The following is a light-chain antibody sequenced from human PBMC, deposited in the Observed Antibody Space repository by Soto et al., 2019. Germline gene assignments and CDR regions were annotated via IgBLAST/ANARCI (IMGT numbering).Light chain of an antibody. Sequence: DIQMPQSPSSLSASVGDRVTITCQASHDIKKYLNWYQEKPGKAPKLLIYDASNLQTGVSPRFSGSAPGTHFTFTISSLQPEDIATYYCQRYDSLPPTFGQGTRLDIK. CDR1: HDIKKY. V-gene: IGKV1-33*01. CDR2: DAS. J-gene: IGKJ5*01. CDR3: QRYDSLPPT.